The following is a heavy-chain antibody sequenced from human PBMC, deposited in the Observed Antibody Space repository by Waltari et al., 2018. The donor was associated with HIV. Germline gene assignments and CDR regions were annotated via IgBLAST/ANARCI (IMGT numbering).Heavy chain of an antibody. CDR3: ARGGGYGDYRFDP. V-gene: IGHV3-48*01. Sequence: EVQLVESGVGLVQPGGSLRLSCAVSGFTFSDYNMNWVRQAPGKGLEWVSYIRSDGSTIYYADSVKGRFTISRDNAKNSLYLQMNSLRAEDTAVYYCARGGGYGDYRFDPWGQGTLVTVSS. D-gene: IGHD4-17*01. J-gene: IGHJ5*02. CDR1: GFTFSDYN. CDR2: IRSDGSTI.